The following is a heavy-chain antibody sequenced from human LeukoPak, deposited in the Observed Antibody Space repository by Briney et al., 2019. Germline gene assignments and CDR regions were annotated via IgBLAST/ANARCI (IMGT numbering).Heavy chain of an antibody. CDR2: IRYDGSNK. CDR1: GFTFSSYG. D-gene: IGHD6-13*01. V-gene: IGHV3-30*02. CDR3: AKDLNSSSWYRGLDYFDY. J-gene: IGHJ4*02. Sequence: GGSLRLSCAASGFTFSSYGMHWVRQAPGKGLEWVAFIRYDGSNKYYADSAKGRFTISRDNSKNTLYLQMNSLRAEDTAVYYCAKDLNSSSWYRGLDYFDYWGQGTLVTVSS.